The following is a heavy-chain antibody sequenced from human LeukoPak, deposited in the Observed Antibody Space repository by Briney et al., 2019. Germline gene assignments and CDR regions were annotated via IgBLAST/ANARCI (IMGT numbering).Heavy chain of an antibody. Sequence: ASVKVSCKASGYTFTSYDISWVRQAPGQGLEWMGWISAYNGNTNYAQKLQGRVTMTTDTSTSTAYTELRSLRSDDTAVYYCARDWVRWELLDYWGQGTLVTVSS. CDR2: ISAYNGNT. CDR1: GYTFTSYD. J-gene: IGHJ4*02. V-gene: IGHV1-18*01. CDR3: ARDWVRWELLDY. D-gene: IGHD1-26*01.